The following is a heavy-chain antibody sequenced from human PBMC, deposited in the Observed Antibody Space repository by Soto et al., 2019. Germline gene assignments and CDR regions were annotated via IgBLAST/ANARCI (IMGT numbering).Heavy chain of an antibody. J-gene: IGHJ4*02. V-gene: IGHV3-23*01. CDR3: ARDLRITTQDER. CDR2: VSGSGSST. D-gene: IGHD3-22*01. CDR1: GFTFSNYA. Sequence: GGSLRLSCAVSGFTFSNYAMNWVRQAPGKGLEWVSVVSGSGSSTYYADSVKGRFTISRDNSKNTLHLQMNSLRAEDTAVYYCARDLRITTQDERWGQGTLVTVSS.